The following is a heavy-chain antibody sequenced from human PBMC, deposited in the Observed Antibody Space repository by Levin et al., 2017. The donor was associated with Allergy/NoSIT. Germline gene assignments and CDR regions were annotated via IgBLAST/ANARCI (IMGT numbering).Heavy chain of an antibody. V-gene: IGHV3-23*01. CDR3: AKDDRGSYGRHIDY. CDR2: ITGGGGGT. D-gene: IGHD1-26*01. Sequence: GESLKISCAASGFTFSSYAMNWVRQAPGKGLEWVSGITGGGGGTYYADSVKGRFTISRDNSKNTLYLQMNSLRVEDTAVYYCAKDDRGSYGRHIDYWGQGTLVTVSS. CDR1: GFTFSSYA. J-gene: IGHJ4*02.